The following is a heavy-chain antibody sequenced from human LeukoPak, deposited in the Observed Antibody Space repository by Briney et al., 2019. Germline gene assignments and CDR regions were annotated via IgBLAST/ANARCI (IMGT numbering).Heavy chain of an antibody. V-gene: IGHV4-34*01. J-gene: IGHJ4*02. CDR1: GGSFSGYY. CDR2: INHSGST. D-gene: IGHD5-12*01. Sequence: PSETLSLTCAVYGGSFSGYYWSWIRQPPGKGLEWIGEINHSGSTNYNPSLKSRVTISVDTSKNQFSLKLSSVTAADTAMYYCAGSGYSGYDLNYWGQGTLVTVSS. CDR3: AGSGYSGYDLNY.